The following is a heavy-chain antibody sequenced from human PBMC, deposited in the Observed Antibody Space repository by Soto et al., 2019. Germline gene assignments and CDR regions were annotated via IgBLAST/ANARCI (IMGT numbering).Heavy chain of an antibody. D-gene: IGHD4-17*01. V-gene: IGHV4-4*09. CDR1: GISISTYS. J-gene: IGHJ4*02. Sequence: QVQLQESGPGLVKPSETLSLTCTVSGISISTYSWSWIRQPPGKGLEWIGDIYNGGGTNYNPSLKSRVTIXVXTXMNHLSLKLSSVTAAVTAVYYCAGRGYGDKSGSFANWGQGTLVTVSS. CDR3: AGRGYGDKSGSFAN. CDR2: IYNGGGT.